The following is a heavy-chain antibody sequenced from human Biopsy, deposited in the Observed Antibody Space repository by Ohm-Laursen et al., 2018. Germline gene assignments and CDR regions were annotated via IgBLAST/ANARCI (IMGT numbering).Heavy chain of an antibody. Sequence: GASVKVSCKGSGYIFTSFGVSWVRQAPGHELEWMGWVSTYNGNTEYEQKFQGRVTMTTDTSANTAYMELRSLRSDDTAVYFCARVREGGLLDYWGQGILVTVSS. CDR3: ARVREGGLLDY. J-gene: IGHJ4*02. CDR2: VSTYNGNT. CDR1: GYIFTSFG. V-gene: IGHV1-18*01. D-gene: IGHD3-16*01.